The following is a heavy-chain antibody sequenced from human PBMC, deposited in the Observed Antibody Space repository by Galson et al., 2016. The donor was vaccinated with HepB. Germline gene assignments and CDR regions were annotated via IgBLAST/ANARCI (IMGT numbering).Heavy chain of an antibody. D-gene: IGHD2-8*01. CDR1: GDSVSSNTAT. J-gene: IGHJ6*02. V-gene: IGHV6-1*01. Sequence: CAISGDSVSSNTATWNWIRQSPSRGLEWLGRTSYRSKWYIDYAVSVKSRITINPDTSKNQFSLHLNSVTPEDTAVYFCARVREYGTSRYHGMDVWGQGTTVTVSS. CDR2: TSYRSKWYI. CDR3: ARVREYGTSRYHGMDV.